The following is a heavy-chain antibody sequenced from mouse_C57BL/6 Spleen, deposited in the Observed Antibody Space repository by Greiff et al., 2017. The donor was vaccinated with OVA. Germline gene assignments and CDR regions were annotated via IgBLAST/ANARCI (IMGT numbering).Heavy chain of an antibody. CDR3: ARSGTSLYFDY. V-gene: IGHV1-64*01. D-gene: IGHD3-2*02. CDR2: IHPNSGST. CDR1: GYTFTSYW. J-gene: IGHJ2*01. Sequence: VQLQQSGAELVKPGASVKLSCKASGYTFTSYWMHWVKQRPGQGLEWIGMIHPNSGSTNYNEKFKSKATLTVDKSSSTAYMQLSSLTSEDSAVYYCARSGTSLYFDYWGQGTTLTVSS.